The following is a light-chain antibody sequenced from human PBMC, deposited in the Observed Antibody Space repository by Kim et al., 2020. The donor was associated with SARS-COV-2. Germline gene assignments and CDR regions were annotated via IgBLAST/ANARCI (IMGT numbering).Light chain of an antibody. CDR3: QHYGTSPPIT. J-gene: IGKJ5*01. V-gene: IGKV3-20*01. Sequence: PGERATLSCRASQSVSSSYLSWYKQKPGQDPRLLIYGASSRATDIPDRFSGSGSGTDFTLTISRLEPEDFAVYYCQHYGTSPPITFGQGTRLEIK. CDR2: GAS. CDR1: QSVSSSY.